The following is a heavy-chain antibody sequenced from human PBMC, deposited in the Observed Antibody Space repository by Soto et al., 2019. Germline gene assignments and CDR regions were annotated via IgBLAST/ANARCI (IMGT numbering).Heavy chain of an antibody. CDR3: VRGHWSFDY. CDR2: IVVGSGNT. CDR1: GFTFTSSA. D-gene: IGHD2-8*02. V-gene: IGHV1-58*01. J-gene: IGHJ4*02. Sequence: SVKVSFKASGFTFTSSAVQWVRQARGQRLEWIGWIVVGSGNTNYAQKFQERVTITRDMSTSTAYMELSSLKAEDTAVYYCVRGHWSFDYWGQGTVVTVSS.